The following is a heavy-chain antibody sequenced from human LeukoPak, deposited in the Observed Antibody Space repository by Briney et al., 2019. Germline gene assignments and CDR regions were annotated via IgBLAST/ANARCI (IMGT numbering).Heavy chain of an antibody. D-gene: IGHD1-26*01. CDR1: GGSINSYY. CDR3: ARQVGATFDY. CDR2: IYYSGST. J-gene: IGHJ4*02. Sequence: SETLSLTCTVSGGSINSYYWSWIRQPPGKGLEWIGYIYYSGSTNYNPSLKSRVTISVDTSKNQFSLKLSSVTAADTAVYFCARQVGATFDYWGQGALVTVSS. V-gene: IGHV4-59*08.